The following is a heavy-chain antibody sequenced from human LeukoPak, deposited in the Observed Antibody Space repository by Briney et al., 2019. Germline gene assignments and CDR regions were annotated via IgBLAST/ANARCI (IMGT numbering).Heavy chain of an antibody. CDR3: ARDTVGATGGDFDY. J-gene: IGHJ4*02. CDR1: GGTFSSYT. D-gene: IGHD1-26*01. V-gene: IGHV1-69*04. CDR2: IIPILGIA. Sequence: ASVKVSCKASGGTFSSYTISWVRQAPGQGLEWMGRIIPILGIANYAQKFQGRVTITADKSTSTAYMELSSPRSEDTAVYYCARDTVGATGGDFDYWGQGTLVTVSS.